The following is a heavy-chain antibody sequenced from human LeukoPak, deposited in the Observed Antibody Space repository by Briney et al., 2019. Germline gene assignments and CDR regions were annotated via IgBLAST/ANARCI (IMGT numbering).Heavy chain of an antibody. Sequence: SETLSLTCNVSGASMSNYYWVWIRQPPGKGLEWIGSIYHSGTTYSGSTYYNPSLKSRVTISVDTSKNQFSLKLSSVTAADTAVYYCASRRAHYGSGNYFDYWGQGTLVTVSS. D-gene: IGHD3-10*01. CDR3: ASRRAHYGSGNYFDY. CDR2: IYHSGTTYSGST. J-gene: IGHJ4*02. CDR1: GASMSNYY. V-gene: IGHV4-39*07.